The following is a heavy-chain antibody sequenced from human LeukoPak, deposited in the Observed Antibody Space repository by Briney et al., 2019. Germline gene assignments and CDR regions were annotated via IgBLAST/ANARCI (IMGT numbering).Heavy chain of an antibody. J-gene: IGHJ4*02. V-gene: IGHV3-21*01. D-gene: IGHD6-19*01. CDR2: ISSSSSYI. Sequence: PGGSLRLSCTASGFTFNNYAMNWVRQAPGKGLEWVSSISSSSSYIYYADSVKGRFTISRDNAKNSLYLQMNSLRAEDTAVYYCAIRTWAGYFDYWGQGTLVTVSS. CDR3: AIRTWAGYFDY. CDR1: GFTFNNYA.